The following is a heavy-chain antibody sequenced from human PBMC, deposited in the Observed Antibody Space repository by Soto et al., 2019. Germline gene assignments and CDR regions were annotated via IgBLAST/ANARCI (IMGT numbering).Heavy chain of an antibody. J-gene: IGHJ4*02. V-gene: IGHV4-59*12. CDR1: GGSISSYY. Sequence: SETLSLTCTVSGGSISSYYWSWIRQPPGKGLEWIGYIYYSGSTNYNPSLKSRVTISVDTSKNQFSLKLNSVTAADTAVYYCARESFDSSGYLLFAYWGQGTLVTVSS. D-gene: IGHD3-22*01. CDR3: ARESFDSSGYLLFAY. CDR2: IYYSGST.